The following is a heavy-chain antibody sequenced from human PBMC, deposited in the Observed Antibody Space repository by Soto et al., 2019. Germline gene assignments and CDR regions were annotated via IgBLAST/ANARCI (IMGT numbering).Heavy chain of an antibody. CDR3: ARDPRYSGYGY. CDR2: INSDGSST. CDR1: VFPFSSYW. J-gene: IGHJ4*02. D-gene: IGHD5-12*01. Sequence: PGGSLRLSCAASVFPFSSYWMHWVRQAPGKGLVWVSRINSDGSSTSYADSVKGRFTISRDNAKNTLYLQMNSLRAEDTAVYYCARDPRYSGYGYWGQGTLVTVSS. V-gene: IGHV3-74*01.